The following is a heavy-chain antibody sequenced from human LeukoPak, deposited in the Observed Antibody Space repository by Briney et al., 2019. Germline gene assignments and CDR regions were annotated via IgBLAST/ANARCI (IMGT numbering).Heavy chain of an antibody. J-gene: IGHJ4*02. CDR2: IYYSGST. CDR1: GGSISSYY. V-gene: IGHV4-59*12. Sequence: SETLSLTCTVSGGSISSYYWSWIRQPPGKGLEWIGYIYYSGSTNYNPSLKSRVTISVDTSKNQFSLKLSSVTAADTAVYYCASEKPSYYYDSSGYFVYWGQGTLVTVSS. CDR3: ASEKPSYYYDSSGYFVY. D-gene: IGHD3-22*01.